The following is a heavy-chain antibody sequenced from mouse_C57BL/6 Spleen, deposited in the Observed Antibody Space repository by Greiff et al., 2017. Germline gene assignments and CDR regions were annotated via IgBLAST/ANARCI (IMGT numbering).Heavy chain of an antibody. Sequence: VQLKQSGAELVRPGASVKLSCTASGFNIKDDYMPWVKQRPEQGLEWIGWIDPENGDTEYAAKFQGKATITADPSSNTAYLQLSSLTSEDTAVYYCTTGGRRGFAYWGQGTLVTVSA. CDR3: TTGGRRGFAY. V-gene: IGHV14-4*01. J-gene: IGHJ3*01. CDR2: IDPENGDT. D-gene: IGHD1-2*01. CDR1: GFNIKDDY.